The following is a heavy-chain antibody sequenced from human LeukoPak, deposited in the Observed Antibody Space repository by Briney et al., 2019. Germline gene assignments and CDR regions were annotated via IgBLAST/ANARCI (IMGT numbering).Heavy chain of an antibody. CDR3: ARDDPRAAAVDY. CDR1: GFTFSSYS. J-gene: IGHJ4*02. Sequence: GGSLRLSCAASGFTFSSYSMNWVRQAPGKGLEWVSIIYSGGVTFYADSVKGRFTISRDNSKNTLYLQMNSLRAEDTAVYYCARDDPRAAAVDYWGQGTLVTVSS. CDR2: IYSGGVT. V-gene: IGHV3-53*01. D-gene: IGHD6-13*01.